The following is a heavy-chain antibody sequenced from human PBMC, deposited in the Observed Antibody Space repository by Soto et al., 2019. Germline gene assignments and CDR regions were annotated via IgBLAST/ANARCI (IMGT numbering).Heavy chain of an antibody. Sequence: PGESLKIFCKGSGYTFTSYWITWVRQMPGKGLEWMARIDPSDSYTNYSPSFQGHVTISVDKSINTAYLQWSGLKASDTAMYFCARNSYSSRWDFFDYWGQGSMVTVSS. CDR3: ARNSYSSRWDFFDY. D-gene: IGHD6-13*01. V-gene: IGHV5-10-1*01. CDR1: GYTFTSYW. J-gene: IGHJ4*02. CDR2: IDPSDSYT.